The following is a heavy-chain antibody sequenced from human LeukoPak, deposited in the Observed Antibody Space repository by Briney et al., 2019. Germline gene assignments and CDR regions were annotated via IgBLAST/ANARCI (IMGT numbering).Heavy chain of an antibody. V-gene: IGHV3-74*01. J-gene: IGHJ4*02. CDR3: ARLNSYGPYYFDY. CDR2: INSDGSST. D-gene: IGHD5-18*01. CDR1: GFTFSSYW. Sequence: GVSLRLSCAASGFTFSSYWMHWVRQAPGKGLVWVSRINSDGSSTSYADSVKGRFTIFRDNAKKTLYLQMNSLRAEDTAVYYCARLNSYGPYYFDYWGQGTLVTVSS.